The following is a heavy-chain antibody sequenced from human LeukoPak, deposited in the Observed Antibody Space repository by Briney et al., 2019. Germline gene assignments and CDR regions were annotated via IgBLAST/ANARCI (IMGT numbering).Heavy chain of an antibody. CDR2: FRGSAGST. CDR1: GLIFSNYA. Sequence: GGSLRLLCGASGLIFSNYAMSWVRQARGKGLEGVSSFRGSAGSTYHAVSVKGRFTISRDKSKYTLYLQMNSLRAEDTAVYYCARGLGSGTYYILPPQEYYFDYWGQGTLVTVSS. V-gene: IGHV3-23*01. D-gene: IGHD3-10*01. CDR3: ARGLGSGTYYILPPQEYYFDY. J-gene: IGHJ4*02.